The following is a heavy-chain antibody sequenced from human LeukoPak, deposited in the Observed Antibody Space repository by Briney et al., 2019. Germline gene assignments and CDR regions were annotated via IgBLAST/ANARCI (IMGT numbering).Heavy chain of an antibody. CDR2: TYYRSKWYN. CDR1: GDSVSSNSAA. Sequence: SQTLSLTCAISGDSVSSNSAAWHWIRQSPSRGLEWLGRTYYRSKWYNDYAVSVKSRITINPDTSKNQFSLQLNSVTPEDTAVYYCARESGYSYGLDYYYIDVWGKGTTVTVSS. D-gene: IGHD5-18*01. J-gene: IGHJ6*03. CDR3: ARESGYSYGLDYYYIDV. V-gene: IGHV6-1*01.